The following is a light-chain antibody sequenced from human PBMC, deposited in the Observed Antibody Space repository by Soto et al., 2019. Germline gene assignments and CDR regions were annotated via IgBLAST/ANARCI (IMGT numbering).Light chain of an antibody. V-gene: IGKV3-15*01. CDR1: QSVSSN. CDR3: QQYNNWPPFS. Sequence: DIVMTQSPATLSVSPGERATLSCRASQSVSSNLAWYQQRPGQAPRLLIYGASTRATDVPARISGSGSGTEFTLTISSLQSEDFAIYYCQQYNNWPPFSFGQGTKLEI. J-gene: IGKJ2*03. CDR2: GAS.